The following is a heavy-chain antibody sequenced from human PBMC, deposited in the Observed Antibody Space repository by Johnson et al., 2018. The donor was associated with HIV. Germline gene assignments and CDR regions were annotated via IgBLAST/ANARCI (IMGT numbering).Heavy chain of an antibody. CDR1: GFTFSDHW. CDR2: IKTDGRGT. V-gene: IGHV3-74*02. CDR3: VRGLDI. Sequence: MQLVESRGGLVQPGGSLKLSCAASGFTFSDHWMYWVRQAPGKGLVWVSRIKTDGRGTNYADSVRGRFTISRDDAKNTLYLQMNSLRAEDTAVYYCVRGLDIWGQGTEVTVSS. J-gene: IGHJ3*02.